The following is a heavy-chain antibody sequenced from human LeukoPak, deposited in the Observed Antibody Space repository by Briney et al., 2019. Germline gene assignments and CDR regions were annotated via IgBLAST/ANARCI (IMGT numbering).Heavy chain of an antibody. V-gene: IGHV1-46*01. J-gene: IGHJ4*02. D-gene: IGHD6-6*01. CDR1: GYTFTSYY. Sequence: GASVKVSCKASGYTFTSYYMHWVRQAPRQGHEWIGIINPSGGSSSYAQKFQGRVTMTRDTSTSTVYMELSSLRSEDTAVYYCARSSSPPFEYWGQGTLVTVSS. CDR3: ARSSSPPFEY. CDR2: INPSGGSS.